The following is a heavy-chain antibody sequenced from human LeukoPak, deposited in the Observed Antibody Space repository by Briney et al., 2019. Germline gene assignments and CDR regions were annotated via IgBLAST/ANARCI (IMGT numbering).Heavy chain of an antibody. CDR1: GFTFSSYG. CDR2: IRYDGSNK. V-gene: IGHV3-30*02. CDR3: ARVRELRRIDAFDI. D-gene: IGHD1-26*01. J-gene: IGHJ3*02. Sequence: GGSLRLSCAASGFTFSSYGMHWVRQAPGKGLEWVAFIRYDGSNKYYADSVKGRFTISRDNSKNTLYLQMNSLRAEDTAVYYCARVRELRRIDAFDIWGQGTMVTVSS.